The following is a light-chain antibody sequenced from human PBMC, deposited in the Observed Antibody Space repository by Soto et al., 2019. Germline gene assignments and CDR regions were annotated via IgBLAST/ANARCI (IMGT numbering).Light chain of an antibody. CDR2: ATS. V-gene: IGKV3-15*01. CDR3: QQYNNWPLT. J-gene: IGKJ4*01. CDR1: QRLSSN. Sequence: IQMTQSPASLSVSPGERATLSCRASQRLSSNYLAWFQQKPGQAPRLLIYATSTRATGIPARFSGSGSGTEFTLTISSLQSEDFAVYYCQQYNNWPLTFGGGTKVDIK.